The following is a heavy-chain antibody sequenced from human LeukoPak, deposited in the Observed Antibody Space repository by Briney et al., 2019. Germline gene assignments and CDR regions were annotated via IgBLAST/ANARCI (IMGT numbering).Heavy chain of an antibody. CDR1: GGSISSYY. Sequence: SETLSLTCTVSGGSISSYYWSWIRQPPGKGLEWIGYIYYSGSTNYNPSLKSRATISVDTSKNQFSLKLSSVTAADTAVYYCARDKALGDAFDIWGQGTMVTVSS. CDR2: IYYSGST. D-gene: IGHD3-16*01. J-gene: IGHJ3*02. CDR3: ARDKALGDAFDI. V-gene: IGHV4-59*01.